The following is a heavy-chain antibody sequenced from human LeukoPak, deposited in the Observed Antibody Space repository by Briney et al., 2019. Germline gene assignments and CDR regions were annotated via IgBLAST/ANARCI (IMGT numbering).Heavy chain of an antibody. CDR2: IYPGDSDT. D-gene: IGHD3-22*01. V-gene: IGHV5-51*01. CDR1: GYSFTSYW. CDR3: ARHGPYYDSSGFFDI. Sequence: GESLKISCKGSGYSFTSYWIGWVRQVPGKGLEWMGIIYPGDSDTRYSPSFQGQVTISADKSISTAYLQWSSLKASDTAMYYCARHGPYYDSSGFFDIWGQGTMVTVSS. J-gene: IGHJ3*02.